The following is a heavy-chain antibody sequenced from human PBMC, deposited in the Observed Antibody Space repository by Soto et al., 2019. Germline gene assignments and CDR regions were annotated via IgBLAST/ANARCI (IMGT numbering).Heavy chain of an antibody. D-gene: IGHD2-15*01. J-gene: IGHJ5*02. CDR3: ARHVFAPGGRWFGP. Sequence: SETLSLTCSVSGGSITSGGYYWNWIRQHPGKGLEWIGYIYYGGITYYNPSLKSRITISVDTSKTQFSLKLTSATAADTALYFCARHVFAPGGRWFGPWGPGLLVTVSS. V-gene: IGHV4-31*03. CDR1: GGSITSGGYY. CDR2: IYYGGIT.